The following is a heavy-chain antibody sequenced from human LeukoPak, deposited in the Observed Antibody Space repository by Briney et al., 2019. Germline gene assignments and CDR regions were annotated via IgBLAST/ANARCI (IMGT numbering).Heavy chain of an antibody. J-gene: IGHJ4*02. CDR1: GGTFSSYY. CDR3: ARGHGSGSYYNSFDY. V-gene: IGHV1-46*01. D-gene: IGHD3-10*01. CDR2: INPSGGST. Sequence: ASVKVSCKASGGTFSSYYMHWVRQAPGQGLEWMGIINPSGGSTSYAQKFQGRVTMTRDMSTSTVYMELSSLRSEDTAVYYCARGHGSGSYYNSFDYWGQGTLVTVSS.